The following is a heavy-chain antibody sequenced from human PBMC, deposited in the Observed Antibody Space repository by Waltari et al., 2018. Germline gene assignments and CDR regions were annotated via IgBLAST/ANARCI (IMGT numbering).Heavy chain of an antibody. J-gene: IGHJ5*02. CDR1: GLTVRSNY. CDR2: IYSGGST. CDR3: ARGLGSSWNWFDP. V-gene: IGHV3-53*01. Sequence: EVQLVESGGGLIQPGGSLRLSCAASGLTVRSNYMSWVRQAPGKGLEWVSVIYSGGSTYYADSVKGRFTISRDNSKNTLYLQMNSLRAEDTAVYYCARGLGSSWNWFDPWGQGTLVTVSS. D-gene: IGHD6-13*01.